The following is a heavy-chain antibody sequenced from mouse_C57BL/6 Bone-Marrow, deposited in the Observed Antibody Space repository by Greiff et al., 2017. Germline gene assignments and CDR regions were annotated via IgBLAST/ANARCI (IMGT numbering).Heavy chain of an antibody. D-gene: IGHD1-1*01. CDR2: ISTGGGYT. CDR1: GFTFSSYA. CDR3: TRGYYGSSLYFDY. J-gene: IGHJ2*01. V-gene: IGHV5-9-1*02. Sequence: VQVVESGAGLVKPGGSLKLSCAASGFTFSSYAMSWVRQTPEKRLEWVAYISTGGGYTYYADTVKGRFTISRDTARNTPYLQLSSLKSEDTAMYYCTRGYYGSSLYFDYWGQGTTLTVSS.